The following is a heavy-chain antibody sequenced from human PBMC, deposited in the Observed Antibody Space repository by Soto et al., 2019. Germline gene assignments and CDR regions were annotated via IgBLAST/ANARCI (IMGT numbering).Heavy chain of an antibody. CDR1: GFTFSSYA. CDR2: IWYDGSNK. J-gene: IGHJ4*02. CDR3: ARDDITVTVEWVFDY. V-gene: IGHV3-33*01. Sequence: QMQLVESGGGVVQPGRSLRLSCAASGFTFSSYAMHWVRQAPGKGLEWVAVIWYDGSNKYYVDSVKGRFTISRDNSKNTMYLQMNSLRAEDTAVYYCARDDITVTVEWVFDYWGQGTLVTGAS. D-gene: IGHD4-17*01.